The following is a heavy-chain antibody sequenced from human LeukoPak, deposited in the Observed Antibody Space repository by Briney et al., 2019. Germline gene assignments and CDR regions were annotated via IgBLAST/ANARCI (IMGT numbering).Heavy chain of an antibody. D-gene: IGHD1-20*01. J-gene: IGHJ4*02. CDR3: ARYNWNEVLFDS. Sequence: SETLSLTCTVSGGSISSGSYYWSWIRQPAGKGLEWIGRIYTSGSTNYNPSLTSRLTISVDTSKNQFSLKLSSVTAADTAVYYCARYNWNEVLFDSWGQGTLVTVSS. CDR2: IYTSGST. CDR1: GGSISSGSYY. V-gene: IGHV4-61*02.